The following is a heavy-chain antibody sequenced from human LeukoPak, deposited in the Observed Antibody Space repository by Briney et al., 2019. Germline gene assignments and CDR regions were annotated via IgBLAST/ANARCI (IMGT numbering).Heavy chain of an antibody. CDR1: GGSISSYY. V-gene: IGHV4-59*01. J-gene: IGHJ4*02. CDR3: ARASMGATRGTFDY. D-gene: IGHD1-26*01. CDR2: IYYSGST. Sequence: SETLSLTCTVSGGSISSYYWSWIRQPPGKGPEWIGYIYYSGSTNYNPSLKSRVTISVDTSKNQFSLKLSSVTAADTAVYYCARASMGATRGTFDYWGQGTLVTVSS.